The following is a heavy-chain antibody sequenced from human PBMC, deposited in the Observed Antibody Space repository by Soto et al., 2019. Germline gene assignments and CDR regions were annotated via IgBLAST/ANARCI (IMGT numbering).Heavy chain of an antibody. CDR1: GGTFSSYT. CDR3: AREVLSIAARDY. V-gene: IGHV1-69*04. CDR2: IIPILGIA. Sequence: GASVKVSCKASGGTFSSYTISWVRQAPGQGLEWMGRIIPILGIANYAQKFQGRVTITADKSTSTAYMELSSLRSEDTAVYYCAREVLSIAARDYWGQGTLVTVSS. D-gene: IGHD6-6*01. J-gene: IGHJ4*02.